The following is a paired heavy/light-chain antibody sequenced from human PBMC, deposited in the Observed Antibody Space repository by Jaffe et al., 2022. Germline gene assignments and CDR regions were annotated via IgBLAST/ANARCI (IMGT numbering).Heavy chain of an antibody. CDR1: GFTVSSNY. D-gene: IGHD3-10*01. Sequence: EVQLVESGGGLVQPGGSLRLSCAASGFTVSSNYMTWVRQAPGKGLEWVSVIYSGGGTYYADSVKGRFTVSRDNSKNTLYLQMNSLRAEDTAVYHCARGVKGSGTVYMDVWGKGTTVTVSS. CDR2: IYSGGGT. CDR3: ARGVKGSGTVYMDV. J-gene: IGHJ6*03. V-gene: IGHV3-66*02.
Light chain of an antibody. CDR3: QVWDSTSDHQGV. CDR1: NIGSKS. J-gene: IGLJ3*02. V-gene: IGLV3-21*04. CDR2: YDS. Sequence: SYVLTQPPSVSVAPGKTARITCGGNNIGSKSVHWYQQKPGQAPVLLIYYDSDRPSGIPERFSGSNSGNTATLTISRVEAGDEADYYCQVWDSTSDHQGVFGGGTKLTVL.